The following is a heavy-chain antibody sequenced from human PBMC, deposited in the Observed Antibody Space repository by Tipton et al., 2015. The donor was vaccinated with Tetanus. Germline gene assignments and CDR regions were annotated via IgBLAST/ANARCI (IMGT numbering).Heavy chain of an antibody. CDR2: IYYSGST. V-gene: IGHV4-59*01. CDR1: GGPISSYY. D-gene: IGHD6-19*01. CDR3: ASAPYSSGWFPWFDP. J-gene: IGHJ5*02. Sequence: TLSLTCTVSGGPISSYYWSWIRQPPGKGLEWIGYIYYSGSTNYNPSLKSRVTISVDTSKNQFSLKLSSVTAADTAVYYCASAPYSSGWFPWFDPWGQGTLVTVSS.